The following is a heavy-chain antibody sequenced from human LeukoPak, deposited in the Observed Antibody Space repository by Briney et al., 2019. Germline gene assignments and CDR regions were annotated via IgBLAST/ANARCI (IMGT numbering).Heavy chain of an antibody. CDR2: IKQDGSEK. CDR3: ARVTPYFDY. CDR1: GFTFSSYW. V-gene: IGHV3-7*01. J-gene: IGHJ4*02. Sequence: PGGSLRLYCAASGFTFSSYWISWVRQAPGTGLEWVANIKQDGSEKYYVDSVKGRFTISRDNAKNSLYLQMNSLRAEDTAVYYCARVTPYFDYWGQGTLVTVSS. D-gene: IGHD1-14*01.